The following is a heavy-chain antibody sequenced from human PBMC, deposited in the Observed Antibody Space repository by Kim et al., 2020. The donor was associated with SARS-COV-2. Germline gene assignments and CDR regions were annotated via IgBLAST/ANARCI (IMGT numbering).Heavy chain of an antibody. V-gene: IGHV4-59*09. J-gene: IGHJ4*02. CDR3: ARGYCSGGSCYPGDY. D-gene: IGHD2-15*01. Sequence: PSLKSRVTISVDTSKNQFSLKLSSVTAADTAVYYCARGYCSGGSCYPGDYWGQGTLVTVSS.